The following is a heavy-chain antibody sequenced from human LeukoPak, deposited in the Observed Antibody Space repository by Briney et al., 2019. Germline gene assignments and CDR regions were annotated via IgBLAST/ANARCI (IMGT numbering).Heavy chain of an antibody. CDR1: GYSFTTYW. CDR3: ALRKYSYGLDY. J-gene: IGHJ4*02. D-gene: IGHD5-18*01. Sequence: GESLKISCKGSGYSFTTYWIGWVRQMPGKGLEWMGIIYPGDSDTRYSPSFQGQVTISADKSISTAYLQWSSLKAWDTAIYYCALRKYSYGLDYWGQGTLVTVSS. V-gene: IGHV5-51*01. CDR2: IYPGDSDT.